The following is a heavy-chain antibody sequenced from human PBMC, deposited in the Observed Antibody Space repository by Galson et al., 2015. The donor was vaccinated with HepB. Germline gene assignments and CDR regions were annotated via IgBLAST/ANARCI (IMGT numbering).Heavy chain of an antibody. CDR2: IRSNGGST. D-gene: IGHD6-19*01. CDR3: VTDSKTSALSSGWDSGMDV. V-gene: IGHV3-64D*06. CDR1: GLTFSSYA. J-gene: IGHJ6*02. Sequence: SLRLSCAASGLTFSSYAMHWVRQAPGKRLKYVSAIRSNGGSTYYADSVKGRFTISRDNSKNTLYLQMSSLRAEDTAVYYCVTDSKTSALSSGWDSGMDVWGQGTTVTLSS.